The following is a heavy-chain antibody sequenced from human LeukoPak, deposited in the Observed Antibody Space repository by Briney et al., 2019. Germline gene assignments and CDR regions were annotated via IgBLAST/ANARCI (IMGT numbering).Heavy chain of an antibody. V-gene: IGHV1-2*06. Sequence: ASVKVSCKASGYTFTGYYMRWVRQAPGQGLEWMGRINPNSGGTNYAQKFQGRVTMTRDTSISTAYMELSRLRSDDTAVYYCARDPGGRAVTTGYYYGMDVWGQGTTVTVSS. J-gene: IGHJ6*02. CDR2: INPNSGGT. CDR1: GYTFTGYY. CDR3: ARDPGGRAVTTGYYYGMDV. D-gene: IGHD4-11*01.